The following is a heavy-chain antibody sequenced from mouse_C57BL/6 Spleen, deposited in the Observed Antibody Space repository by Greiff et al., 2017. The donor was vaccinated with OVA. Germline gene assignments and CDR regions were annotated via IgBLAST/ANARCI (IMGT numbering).Heavy chain of an antibody. CDR1: GYTFTGYW. Sequence: QVQLQQSGAELLKPGASVKLSCKATGYTFTGYWIEWVKQRPGHGLEWIGEILPGSGSTNYNEKFKGKATLAADTSSNTAYMQLSSLTTEDSAIYYWARKGGSSYSYAMDYWGQGTSVTVSS. V-gene: IGHV1-9*01. D-gene: IGHD1-1*01. CDR3: ARKGGSSYSYAMDY. J-gene: IGHJ4*01. CDR2: ILPGSGST.